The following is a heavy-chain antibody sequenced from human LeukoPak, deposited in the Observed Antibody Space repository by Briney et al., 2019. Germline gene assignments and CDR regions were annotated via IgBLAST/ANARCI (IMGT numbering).Heavy chain of an antibody. CDR1: GFTFSSNG. V-gene: IGHV3-23*01. CDR3: AKDHGSLGSRLN. Sequence: PGGSLRLSCAASGFTFSSNGMSWVRQAPGKGLEGVSSITGSGGNTYYADSVKGRFTISRDNSKNTLYLQMNSLRAEDTAVYHCAKDHGSLGSRLNWGKGTRVTVSS. J-gene: IGHJ4*02. D-gene: IGHD3-10*01. CDR2: ITGSGGNT.